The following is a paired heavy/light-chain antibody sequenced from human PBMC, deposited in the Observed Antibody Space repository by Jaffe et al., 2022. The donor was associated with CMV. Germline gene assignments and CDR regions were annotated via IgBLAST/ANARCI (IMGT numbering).Heavy chain of an antibody. CDR1: GFTFTNAW. V-gene: IGHV3-15*02. CDR2: IKSKSDGGTT. Sequence: EVQLVESGGALVNPGGSLRLSCAASGFTFTNAWMIWVRQAPGKGLEWVGRIKSKSDGGTTDYTAPVKGRFTISRDDSINTLYLQMNSLKTEDTAVYYCTTRGGGRSEFFPHWGQGTLVTVSS. CDR3: TTRGGGRSEFFPH. J-gene: IGHJ1*01. D-gene: IGHD3-16*01.
Light chain of an antibody. Sequence: DIVMTQSPDSLAVSLGERATINCKSSQSILYSSNNKNPLAWYQQKPGQPPKLLIYWASTRESGVPDRFTGSGSGTDFTLTINSLQAEDVAVYYCQQYFSTPSTFAQGTKLEIK. CDR3: QQYFSTPST. CDR2: WAS. V-gene: IGKV4-1*01. J-gene: IGKJ2*01. CDR1: QSILYSSNNKNP.